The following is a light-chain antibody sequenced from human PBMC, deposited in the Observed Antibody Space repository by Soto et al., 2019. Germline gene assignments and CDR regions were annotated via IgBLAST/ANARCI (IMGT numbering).Light chain of an antibody. CDR3: CSYAGSSTFDVV. V-gene: IGLV2-23*02. Sequence: QAASVSGSPGQSITISCTGTSSDVGSYNLVSWYQQHPGKAPKLMIYEVSKRPSGVSNRFSGSKSGNTASLTISGLQAEDEDDYYCCSYAGSSTFDVVFGGGTQLTVL. J-gene: IGLJ2*01. CDR1: SSDVGSYNL. CDR2: EVS.